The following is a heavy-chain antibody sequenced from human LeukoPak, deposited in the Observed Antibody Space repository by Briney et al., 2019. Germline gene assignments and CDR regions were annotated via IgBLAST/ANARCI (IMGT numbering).Heavy chain of an antibody. CDR2: ISYDGSNK. V-gene: IGHV3-30*18. CDR3: AKDHPPYCGGDCSYFDY. D-gene: IGHD2-21*02. Sequence: GGSLRLSCAASGFTFSSYGMHRVRQAPGKGLEWVAVISYDGSNKYYADSVKGRFTISRDNSKNTLYLQMNSLRAEDTAVYYCAKDHPPYCGGDCSYFDYWGQGTLVTVSS. CDR1: GFTFSSYG. J-gene: IGHJ4*02.